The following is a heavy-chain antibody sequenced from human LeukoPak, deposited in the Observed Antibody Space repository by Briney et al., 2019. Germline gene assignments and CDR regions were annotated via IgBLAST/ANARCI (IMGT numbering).Heavy chain of an antibody. CDR3: ARVLGDRTIYDY. Sequence: GGSLRLSCAASGFTFRTCWMSWVRQAPGKGLEWVASINQGGGDTYYVESVKGRFTISRDNAMNSFFLQMNNLRVEDTAVYYCARVLGDRTIYDYWGEGTLVTVSS. D-gene: IGHD2-21*01. CDR2: INQGGGDT. J-gene: IGHJ4*02. CDR1: GFTFRTCW. V-gene: IGHV3-7*01.